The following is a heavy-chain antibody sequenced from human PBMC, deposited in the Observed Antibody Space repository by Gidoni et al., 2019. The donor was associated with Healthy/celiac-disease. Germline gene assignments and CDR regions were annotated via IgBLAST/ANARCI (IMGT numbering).Heavy chain of an antibody. CDR1: GFTFSSYA. Sequence: EVQLVESGGGLVQPGGSLRLSCAASGFTFSSYAMSWVRQAPGKGLEWVSAISGSGGSTYYADSVKGRFTISRDNSKNTLYLQMNSLRAEDTAVYYCAKDLQAWIFGVVIPHLDYWGQGTLVTVSS. J-gene: IGHJ4*02. CDR3: AKDLQAWIFGVVIPHLDY. CDR2: ISGSGGST. V-gene: IGHV3-23*04. D-gene: IGHD3-3*01.